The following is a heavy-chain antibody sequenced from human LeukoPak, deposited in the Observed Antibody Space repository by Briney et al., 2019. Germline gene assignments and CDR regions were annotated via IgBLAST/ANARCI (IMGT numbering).Heavy chain of an antibody. CDR3: AKDRFGCSSTSCYSLDY. V-gene: IGHV3-21*04. J-gene: IGHJ4*02. CDR2: ISSSSSYI. CDR1: GFTFSSYG. Sequence: GGSLRLSCAASGFTFSSYGMNWVRQAPGKGLEWVSSISSSSSYIYYADSVKGRFTISRGNAKNSLYLQMNSLRAEDTAVYYCAKDRFGCSSTSCYSLDYRGQGTLVTVSS. D-gene: IGHD2-2*01.